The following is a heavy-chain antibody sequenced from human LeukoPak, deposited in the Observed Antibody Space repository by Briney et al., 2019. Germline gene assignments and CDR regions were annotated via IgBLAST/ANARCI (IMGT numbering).Heavy chain of an antibody. CDR1: GGSIGNFY. V-gene: IGHV4-4*07. Sequence: SETLSLTCTVSGGSIGNFYWNWIRQPAGKGLEWIGRIFTTGSTNYNPSLKSRVTMSVATSKNQLSLRLSSVTAADTAVYYCARARYGSGSYHFMNVWGKGTTVTISS. CDR3: ARARYGSGSYHFMNV. D-gene: IGHD3-10*01. CDR2: IFTTGST. J-gene: IGHJ6*03.